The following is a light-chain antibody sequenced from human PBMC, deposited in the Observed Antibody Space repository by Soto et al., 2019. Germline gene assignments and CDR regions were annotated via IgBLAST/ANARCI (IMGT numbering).Light chain of an antibody. CDR3: QQRARWPMP. CDR1: QSVSTF. CDR2: DTF. V-gene: IGKV3-11*01. J-gene: IGKJ5*01. Sequence: EVVLTQSPPTLSMSPGERVTLSCRASQSVSTFVAWYQHKPGQAPRPVIYDTFKRAPGVPDRFSGGGSGTDFSLTISSLEPEDFAVYYCQQRARWPMPFGQGTRLELK.